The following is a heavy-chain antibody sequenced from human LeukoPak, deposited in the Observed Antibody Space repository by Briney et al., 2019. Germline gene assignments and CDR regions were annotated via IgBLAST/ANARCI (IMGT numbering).Heavy chain of an antibody. V-gene: IGHV4-59*01. D-gene: IGHD5-12*01. CDR2: IYYSGST. CDR1: GGSISNSY. J-gene: IGHJ4*02. Sequence: SETLSLTCSVSGGSISNSYWSWIRQPPGKGLEWIGYIYYSGSTSYNPSLKSRVTISVDTSKNQFSLKLSSVTAADTAVYYCARGGYGGYVAIDYWGQGTLVTVSS. CDR3: ARGGYGGYVAIDY.